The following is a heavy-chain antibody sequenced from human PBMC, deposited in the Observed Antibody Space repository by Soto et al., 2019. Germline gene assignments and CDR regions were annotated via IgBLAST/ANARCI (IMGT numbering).Heavy chain of an antibody. CDR1: GGSVSSGSYY. CDR3: ARDTNVDTAMVTTAGFDP. CDR2: IYYSGST. D-gene: IGHD5-18*01. J-gene: IGHJ5*02. V-gene: IGHV4-61*01. Sequence: PSETLSLTCTVSGGSVSSGSYYWRWIRHPPGKGLEWIGYIYYSGSTNYNPSLKSRVTISVDTSKNQFSLKLSSVTAADTAVYYCARDTNVDTAMVTTAGFDPWGQGTLVTVSS.